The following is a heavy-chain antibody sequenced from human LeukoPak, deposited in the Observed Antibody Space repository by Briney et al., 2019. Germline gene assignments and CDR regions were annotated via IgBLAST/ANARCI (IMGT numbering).Heavy chain of an antibody. CDR2: IDHSGTT. CDR3: ARGTQYFDY. CDR1: GYSISSDYF. J-gene: IGHJ4*02. Sequence: PSETLSLTCTVSGYSISSDYFWGWIRQPPGKGLEWIGSIDHSGTTYYNPPLKGRVTTSVDTSKNQFSLKLSSVTAADTAVYYCARGTQYFDYWGQGTLVTVSS. V-gene: IGHV4-38-2*02. D-gene: IGHD1-14*01.